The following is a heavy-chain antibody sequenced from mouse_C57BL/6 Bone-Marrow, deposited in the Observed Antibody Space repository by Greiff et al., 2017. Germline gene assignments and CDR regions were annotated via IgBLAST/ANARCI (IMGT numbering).Heavy chain of an antibody. J-gene: IGHJ2*01. CDR3: ARLEWLLDYFDY. V-gene: IGHV1-80*01. CDR2: IYPGDGDT. Sequence: VQLVESGAELVKPGASVKISCKASGYAFSSYWMNWVKQRPGKGLEWIGQIYPGDGDTNSNGKFKGKATLTADKSSSTAYMQLSSLTSEDSAVYFCARLEWLLDYFDYWGQGTTLTVSS. D-gene: IGHD2-3*01. CDR1: GYAFSSYW.